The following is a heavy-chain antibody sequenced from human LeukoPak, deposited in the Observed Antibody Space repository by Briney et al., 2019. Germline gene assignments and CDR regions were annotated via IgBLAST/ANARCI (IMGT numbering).Heavy chain of an antibody. CDR1: GFTVSSNY. V-gene: IGHV3-53*01. D-gene: IGHD1-7*01. J-gene: IGHJ4*02. CDR2: ISSGGNT. CDR3: ARGEWELPIY. Sequence: AGSLRLSCAASGFTVSSNYMSWVRQAPGKGLQWVSLISSGGNTYYADSVKGRFTISRDNSNNTLYLQMNSLRAEDTAVYYCARGEWELPIYWGQGTLVTVSS.